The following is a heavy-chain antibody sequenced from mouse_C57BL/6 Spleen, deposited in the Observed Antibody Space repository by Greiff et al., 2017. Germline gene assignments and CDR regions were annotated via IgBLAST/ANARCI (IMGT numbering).Heavy chain of an antibody. V-gene: IGHV14-1*01. CDR1: GFNIKDYY. CDR2: IDPEDGDT. D-gene: IGHD2-3*01. CDR3: TTTRSDGYPHFDY. J-gene: IGHJ2*01. Sequence: EVQLQQSGAELVRPGASVKLSCTASGFNIKDYYMHWVKQRPEQGLEWIGRIDPEDGDTEYAPKFQGKATMTADTSSNTAYLQLSSLTSEDTAVYYCTTTRSDGYPHFDYWGQGTTLTVSS.